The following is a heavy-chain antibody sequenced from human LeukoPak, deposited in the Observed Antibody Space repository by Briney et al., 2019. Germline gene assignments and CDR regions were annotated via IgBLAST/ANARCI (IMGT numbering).Heavy chain of an antibody. V-gene: IGHV1-18*01. J-gene: IGHJ6*02. CDR2: ISAYNGKS. CDR3: ARDGRGSYGSGSEIYYYYYGMDV. D-gene: IGHD3-10*01. CDR1: GYTFTSYG. Sequence: ASVKVSCKASGYTFTSYGISRVRQAPGQGLEWMGWISAYNGKSNYAQKLQGRVTMTTDTSTTTAYMELRSLRSDDTAVYYCARDGRGSYGSGSEIYYYYYGMDVWGQGTTVTVSS.